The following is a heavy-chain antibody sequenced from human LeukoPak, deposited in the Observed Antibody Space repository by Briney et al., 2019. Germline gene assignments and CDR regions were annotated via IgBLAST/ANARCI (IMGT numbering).Heavy chain of an antibody. CDR1: GFTVSRNH. J-gene: IGHJ5*02. D-gene: IGHD6-19*01. CDR2: IYSGGDT. V-gene: IGHV3-66*01. Sequence: PGGSLRLSCAASGFTVSRNHMSWVRQAPGKGLEWVSVIYSGGDTYYADSVKGRFTISRDTSKNTLYLQMKSLRVEDTAVYYCARGLDVAAGWFDPWGQGTLVTVSS. CDR3: ARGLDVAAGWFDP.